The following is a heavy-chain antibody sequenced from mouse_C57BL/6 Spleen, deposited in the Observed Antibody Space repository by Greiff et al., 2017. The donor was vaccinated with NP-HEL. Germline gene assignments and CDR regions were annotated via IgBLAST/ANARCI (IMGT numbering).Heavy chain of an antibody. J-gene: IGHJ1*03. V-gene: IGHV8-12*01. CDR1: GFSLSTSGMG. D-gene: IGHD2-1*01. CDR2: IYWDDDK. Sequence: QVTLKESGPGILQSSQTLSLTCSFSGFSLSTSGMGVSWIRQPSGKGLEWLAHIYWDDDKRYNPSLKSRLTISKDTSRNQVFLKITSVDTADTATYYCARRDLLRGYFDVWGTGTTVTVSS. CDR3: ARRDLLRGYFDV.